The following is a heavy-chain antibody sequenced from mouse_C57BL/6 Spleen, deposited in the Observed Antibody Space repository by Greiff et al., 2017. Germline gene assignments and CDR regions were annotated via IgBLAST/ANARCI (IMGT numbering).Heavy chain of an antibody. Sequence: VQLQQSGAELVRPGPSVKMSCKASGYTFTNYWIGWAKQRPGHGLEWIGDIYPGGGYTNYNEKFKGKATLTADKSSSTAYMQFSSLTSEDSAIYYCARSSSYWYFDVWGTGTTVTVSS. CDR3: ARSSSYWYFDV. CDR1: GYTFTNYW. V-gene: IGHV1-63*01. D-gene: IGHD1-1*01. J-gene: IGHJ1*03. CDR2: IYPGGGYT.